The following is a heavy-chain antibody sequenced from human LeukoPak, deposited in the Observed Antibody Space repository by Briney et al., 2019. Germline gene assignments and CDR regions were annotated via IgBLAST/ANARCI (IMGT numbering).Heavy chain of an antibody. V-gene: IGHV3-15*01. CDR1: GFTFSNAW. CDR3: TTDYDSSGAFRFDY. J-gene: IGHJ4*02. CDR2: IKSKTDGGTT. Sequence: GGSLRLSCAASGFTFSNAWMSWVRQAPGKGLEWVGRIKSKTDGGTTDYAAPVKGRFTISRDDSKNTLYLQMNSLKTEDTAVYYCTTDYDSSGAFRFDYWGQGTLVTVSS. D-gene: IGHD3-22*01.